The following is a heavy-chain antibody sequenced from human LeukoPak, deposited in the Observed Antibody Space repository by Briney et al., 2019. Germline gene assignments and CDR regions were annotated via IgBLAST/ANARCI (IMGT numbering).Heavy chain of an antibody. J-gene: IGHJ4*02. Sequence: PGGSLRPSRSVSGFASRSSAMSSVRQAPGKGLEWVSAISGSGGSTDYADSVKGRFTISRDNSKNTLYLQMNSLRAEDTAVYYCAKDACSVTGTIFDIWGQGTLVTVSS. V-gene: IGHV3-23*01. D-gene: IGHD3-3*01. CDR1: GFASRSSA. CDR2: ISGSGGST. CDR3: AKDACSVTGTIFDI.